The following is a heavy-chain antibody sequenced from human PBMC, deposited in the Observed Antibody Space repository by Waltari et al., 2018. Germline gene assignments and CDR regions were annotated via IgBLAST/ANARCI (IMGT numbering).Heavy chain of an antibody. CDR3: ARNFGGYNWQNYYFDS. J-gene: IGHJ4*02. V-gene: IGHV4-39*07. D-gene: IGHD1-1*01. CDR1: GASINSPSYY. Sequence: QLQLHESGPGLVKPSETLSLTFTVSGASINSPSYYWTWIRQTPGKGLEWIGSIFYSGAAYYNPPLKSRLTISLDTSKSQFSLKLRSVTAADTAIYYCARNFGGYNWQNYYFDSWGQGALVTVSS. CDR2: IFYSGAA.